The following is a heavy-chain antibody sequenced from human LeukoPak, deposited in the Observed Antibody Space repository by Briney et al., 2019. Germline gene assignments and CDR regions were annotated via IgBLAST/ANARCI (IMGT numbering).Heavy chain of an antibody. CDR1: GGSISSYYW. CDR3: ARGYYSSSRFDS. CDR2: VNSDGSTT. D-gene: IGHD6-13*01. J-gene: IGHJ4*02. V-gene: IGHV3-74*01. Sequence: ETLSLTCTVSGGSISSYYWMHWVRQAPGKGLVWVSRVNSDGSTTNYADSVKGRFTISRDNAENTLYMRMNSLRPEDTAVYYCARGYYSSSRFDSWGQGTLVTVSS.